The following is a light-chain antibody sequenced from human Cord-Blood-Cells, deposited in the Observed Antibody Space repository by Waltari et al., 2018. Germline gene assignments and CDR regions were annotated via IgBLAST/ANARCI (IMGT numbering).Light chain of an antibody. J-gene: IGLJ3*02. Sequence: QSALTQPASVSGSPGQSITISCTGTSSDDGRYNYVSCYQQHPGKAPKLMIYVVSKRPSGVSNRFSGSKSGNTASLTISGLQAEDEADYYCSSYTSSSTWVFGGGTKLTVL. CDR3: SSYTSSSTWV. CDR1: SSDDGRYNY. CDR2: VVS. V-gene: IGLV2-14*01.